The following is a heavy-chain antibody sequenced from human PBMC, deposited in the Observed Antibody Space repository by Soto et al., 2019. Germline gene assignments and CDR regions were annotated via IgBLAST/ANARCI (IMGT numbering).Heavy chain of an antibody. J-gene: IGHJ3*02. D-gene: IGHD3-22*01. Sequence: SVKVSCKASGGTFSSYAISWVRQAPGQGLEWMGGIIPIFGTANYAQKFQGRVTITADESTSTAYMELSSLRSEDTAVYYCARDTNGYYDSSGYYFTSDAFDIWGQGTMVTVSS. CDR2: IIPIFGTA. CDR3: ARDTNGYYDSSGYYFTSDAFDI. V-gene: IGHV1-69*13. CDR1: GGTFSSYA.